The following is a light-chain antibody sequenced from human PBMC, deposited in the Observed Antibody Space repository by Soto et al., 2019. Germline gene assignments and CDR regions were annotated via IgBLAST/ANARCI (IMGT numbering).Light chain of an antibody. CDR3: QQSYSTVT. Sequence: DIQLTQSPSTLSGSVGDKVTLTCRASQTISSWLAWYQQKPGKAPKLLIYAASSLRSGVPSRFSGSGSGTDFTLTISSLQPEDFATYYCQQSYSTVTFGQGTRLEI. V-gene: IGKV1-39*01. CDR1: QTISSW. CDR2: AAS. J-gene: IGKJ5*01.